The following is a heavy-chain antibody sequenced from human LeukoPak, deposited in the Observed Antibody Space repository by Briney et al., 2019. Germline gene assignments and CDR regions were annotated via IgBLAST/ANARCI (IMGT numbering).Heavy chain of an antibody. J-gene: IGHJ3*02. Sequence: ASVKVSCKASGYIFKGYYLYWVRQAPRQGLEWMGWINPNNGGTDYAQKFQGRATMTRDTSISTAYMELSSLRSDDTAVYYCARPLSGPNAFDIWGQGTMVTVSS. CDR2: INPNNGGT. CDR3: ARPLSGPNAFDI. D-gene: IGHD2/OR15-2a*01. V-gene: IGHV1-2*02. CDR1: GYIFKGYY.